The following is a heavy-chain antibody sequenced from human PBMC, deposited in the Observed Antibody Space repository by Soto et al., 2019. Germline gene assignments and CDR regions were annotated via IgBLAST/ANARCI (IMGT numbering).Heavy chain of an antibody. D-gene: IGHD3-9*01. CDR2: IYYSGST. V-gene: IGHV4-39*01. CDR1: GGSISSSSYY. Sequence: SETLSLTCTVSGGSISSSSYYWGWIRQPPGKGLEWIGSIYYSGSTYYNTSLKSRVTISVDTSKNQFSLKLSSVTAADTAVYYCARQYYDILTGDDYWGQGTLVTVS. CDR3: ARQYYDILTGDDY. J-gene: IGHJ4*02.